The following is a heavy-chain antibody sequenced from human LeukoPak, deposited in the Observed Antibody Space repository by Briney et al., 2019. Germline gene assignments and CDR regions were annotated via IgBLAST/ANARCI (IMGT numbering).Heavy chain of an antibody. V-gene: IGHV4-59*01. CDR2: IYYSGST. D-gene: IGHD1-7*01. Sequence: SETLSLTCTVSGGSISSYYWSWIRQPPGKGLEWIGYIYYSGSTNYNPSLESRVTISVDTSKNQFSLKLSSVTAADTAVYYCARQDLELQVEYWGQGTLVTVSS. CDR1: GGSISSYY. J-gene: IGHJ4*02. CDR3: ARQDLELQVEY.